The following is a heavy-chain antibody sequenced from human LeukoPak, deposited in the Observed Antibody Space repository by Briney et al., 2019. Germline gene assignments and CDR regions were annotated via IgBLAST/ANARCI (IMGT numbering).Heavy chain of an antibody. Sequence: ASVKVSCKASGYTFTSYGISWVRQAPGQGLEGMGWISPYNGNTNYAQNVQGRVTMTTDTSTITAYIELRSLRSDDTAVYYCARDFLYYYDSSGEIRYAFDIWGQGTMVTVSS. CDR1: GYTFTSYG. CDR3: ARDFLYYYDSSGEIRYAFDI. V-gene: IGHV1-18*01. J-gene: IGHJ3*02. D-gene: IGHD3-22*01. CDR2: ISPYNGNT.